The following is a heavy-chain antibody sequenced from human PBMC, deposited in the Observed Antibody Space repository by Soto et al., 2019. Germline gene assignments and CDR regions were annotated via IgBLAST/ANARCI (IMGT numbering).Heavy chain of an antibody. CDR3: ARDGSPVYDFWSGYDY. CDR1: GFTFSSYG. Sequence: GGSLRLCCAASGFTFSSYGMHWVRQAPGKGLEWVAVIWYDGSNKYYADSVKGRFTISRDNSKNTLYLQMNSLRAEDTAVYYCARDGSPVYDFWSGYDYWGQGTLVTVSS. CDR2: IWYDGSNK. D-gene: IGHD3-3*01. J-gene: IGHJ4*02. V-gene: IGHV3-33*01.